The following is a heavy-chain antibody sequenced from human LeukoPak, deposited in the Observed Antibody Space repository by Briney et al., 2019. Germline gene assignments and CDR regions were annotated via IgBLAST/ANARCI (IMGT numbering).Heavy chain of an antibody. V-gene: IGHV4-59*01. CDR3: ARYVGARYFDY. CDR1: GGPISSYY. D-gene: IGHD1-26*01. CDR2: IYYSGST. Sequence: SETLSLTCTVSGGPISSYYWSWIRQPPGKGLEWIGYIYYSGSTNYNPSLKSRLTISVDTSKNHFSLKLSSVTAADTAVYYCARYVGARYFDYWGQGTLVTVSS. J-gene: IGHJ4*02.